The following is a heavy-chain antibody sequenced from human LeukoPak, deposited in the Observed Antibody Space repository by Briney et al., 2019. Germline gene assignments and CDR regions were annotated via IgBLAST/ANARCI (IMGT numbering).Heavy chain of an antibody. J-gene: IGHJ5*02. CDR1: GYTFTSYD. V-gene: IGHV1-8*02. CDR3: ARGTSGYYDSGSSNWFDP. CDR2: MNPNSGNT. Sequence: GASVKVSCKASGYTFTSYDINWVRQATGQGLEWMGWMNPNSGNTGYAQMFQGRVTMTRNTSISTAYMELSSLRSEDTAVYYCARGTSGYYDSGSSNWFDPWGQGTLVTVSS. D-gene: IGHD3-10*01.